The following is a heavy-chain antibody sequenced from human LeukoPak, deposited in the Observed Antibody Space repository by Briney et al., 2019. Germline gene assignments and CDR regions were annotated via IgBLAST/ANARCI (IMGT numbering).Heavy chain of an antibody. V-gene: IGHV3-48*01. J-gene: IGHJ4*02. CDR1: GFTFSSYS. D-gene: IGHD4-17*01. CDR3: ARVRNLRGDY. CDR2: ISSGSSTI. Sequence: GGSLRLSCAASGFTFSSYSMNWVRQAPGKGLEWVSYISSGSSTIYYADSVKGRFTISRDNAKNSLYLQMNSLRAGDTAVYYCARVRNLRGDYWGQGTLVTVSS.